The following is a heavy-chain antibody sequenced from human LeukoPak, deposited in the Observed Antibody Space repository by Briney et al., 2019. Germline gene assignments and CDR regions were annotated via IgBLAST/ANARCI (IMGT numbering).Heavy chain of an antibody. Sequence: PGGSLRLSCAASGFTFSSYGMHWVRQAPGKGLEWVAFIRYDGSNKYYADSVKGRFAISRDNSKNTLYLQMNSLRAEDTAVYYCAKDGYCSSTSCYGAYWYYYMDVWGKGTTVTVS. D-gene: IGHD2-2*03. CDR1: GFTFSSYG. CDR3: AKDGYCSSTSCYGAYWYYYMDV. J-gene: IGHJ6*03. CDR2: IRYDGSNK. V-gene: IGHV3-30*02.